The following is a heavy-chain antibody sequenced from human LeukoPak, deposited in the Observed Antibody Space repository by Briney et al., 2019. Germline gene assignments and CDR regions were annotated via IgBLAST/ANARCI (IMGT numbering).Heavy chain of an antibody. CDR1: GFTFSSHA. V-gene: IGHV3-48*02. Sequence: PGGSLRLSCVASGFTFSSHAMNWVRQAPGKGLEWFSYISSGSSTIYYADSVKGRFTISRDNAKNSLCLQMNSLRDEDTAVYYCARENIVVVTAIRDAFDIWGQGTMVTVSS. D-gene: IGHD2-21*02. CDR2: ISSGSSTI. CDR3: ARENIVVVTAIRDAFDI. J-gene: IGHJ3*02.